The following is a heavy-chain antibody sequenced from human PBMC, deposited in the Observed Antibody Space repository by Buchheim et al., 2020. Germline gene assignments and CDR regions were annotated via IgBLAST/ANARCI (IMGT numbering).Heavy chain of an antibody. D-gene: IGHD3-10*01. CDR2: ISYDGSNK. CDR1: GFTFSSYA. CDR3: ARGERRKSGYYGMDV. V-gene: IGHV3-30-3*01. Sequence: QVQLVESGGGVVQPGRSLRLSCAASGFTFSSYAMHWVRQAPGKGLEWVAVISYDGSNKYYADSVKGRFTISRDNSKNTLYLQMNSLRAEDTAVYYCARGERRKSGYYGMDVWGQGTT. J-gene: IGHJ6*02.